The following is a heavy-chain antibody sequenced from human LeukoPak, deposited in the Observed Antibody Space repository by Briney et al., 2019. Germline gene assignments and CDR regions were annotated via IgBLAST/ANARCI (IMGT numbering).Heavy chain of an antibody. CDR3: ARLRIQLWLTYFDY. CDR2: IIPIFGTA. Sequence: ASVKLSCKASGGTFSSYAISWVRQAPGQGLEWMGGIIPIFGTANYAQKFQGRVTITADESTSTAYMELSSLRSEDTAVYYCARLRIQLWLTYFDYWGQGTLVTVSS. D-gene: IGHD5-18*01. V-gene: IGHV1-69*13. J-gene: IGHJ4*02. CDR1: GGTFSSYA.